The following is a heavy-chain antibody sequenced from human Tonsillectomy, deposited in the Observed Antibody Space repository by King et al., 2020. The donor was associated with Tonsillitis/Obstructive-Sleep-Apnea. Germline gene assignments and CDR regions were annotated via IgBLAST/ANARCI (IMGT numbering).Heavy chain of an antibody. CDR3: AIITGSTAYYYYMDV. CDR1: GYRFPSYW. CDR2: IDPSDSYT. V-gene: IGHV5-10-1*01. D-gene: IGHD1-7*01. Sequence: QLVQSGAEVKKPGESLRISCKGSGYRFPSYWISWVRQMPGKGLEWMGRIDPSDSYTNYSPSFQGHVTISADKSISTAYLQWSSLKASDTAMYYCAIITGSTAYYYYMDVWGKGTTVTVSS. J-gene: IGHJ6*03.